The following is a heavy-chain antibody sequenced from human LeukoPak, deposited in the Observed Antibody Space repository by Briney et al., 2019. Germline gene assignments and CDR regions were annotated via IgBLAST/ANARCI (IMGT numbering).Heavy chain of an antibody. V-gene: IGHV1-2*02. CDR2: INPNTGGT. CDR3: ARVKDGNTVDFDY. D-gene: IGHD4-23*01. CDR1: GYTFTGYY. J-gene: IGHJ4*02. Sequence: ASVKVSCKASGYTFTGYYNHWVRQAPGQGPEWMGYINPNTGGTKYAQIFQDRVTMTRDTSISTAYMELSRLRSDDTAVYYCARVKDGNTVDFDYWGQGTLVTVSS.